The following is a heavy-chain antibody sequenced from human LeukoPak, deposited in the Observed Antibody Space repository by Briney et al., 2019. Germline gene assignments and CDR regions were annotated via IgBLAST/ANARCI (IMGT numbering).Heavy chain of an antibody. CDR1: CVSLSNYY. Sequence: SETLSLTCSVSCVSLSNYYWSWIPQPPEKGLEWSVYIYYRTNANYNPSLKSRVTISVDAPTEELSQEVISVTAADTALYSCARHSAAATSNDAFDVWGQGTMVTVSS. D-gene: IGHD6-13*01. CDR3: ARHSAAATSNDAFDV. CDR2: IYYRTNA. J-gene: IGHJ3*01. V-gene: IGHV4-59*08.